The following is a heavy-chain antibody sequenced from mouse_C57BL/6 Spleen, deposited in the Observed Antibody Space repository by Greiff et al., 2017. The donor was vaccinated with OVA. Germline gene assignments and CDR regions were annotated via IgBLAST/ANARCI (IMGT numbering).Heavy chain of an antibody. CDR2: LWSGGST. CDR3: AKMNPNYYDYDGGYAMDY. CDR1: GFSLTSYG. Sequence: QVHVKQSGPGLVQPSQSLSITCTVSGFSLTSYGVHWVRQPPGKGLEWLGVLWSGGSTDYNAAFISRLSISKDNSKSQVFFKMNSLQADDTAIYYCAKMNPNYYDYDGGYAMDYWGQGTSVTVSS. V-gene: IGHV2-4*01. J-gene: IGHJ4*01. D-gene: IGHD2-4*01.